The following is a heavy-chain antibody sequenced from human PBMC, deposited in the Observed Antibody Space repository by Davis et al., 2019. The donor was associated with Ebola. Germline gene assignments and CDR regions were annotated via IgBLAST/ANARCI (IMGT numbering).Heavy chain of an antibody. CDR2: MNPNSGNT. J-gene: IGHJ4*02. CDR1: GYTFTSYD. Sequence: AASVKVSCKASGYTFTSYDITWVRQATGQGLEWMGWMNPNSGNTGYAQKFQGRVTLTRSTSISTAYMELSSLRSDDTAVYYCARRKQQEWDYWGQGTLVTVSS. CDR3: ARRKQQEWDY. V-gene: IGHV1-8*01. D-gene: IGHD6-13*01.